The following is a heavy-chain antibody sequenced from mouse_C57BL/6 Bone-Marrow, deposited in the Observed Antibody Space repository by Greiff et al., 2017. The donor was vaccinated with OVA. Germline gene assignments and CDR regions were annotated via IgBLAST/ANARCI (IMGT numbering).Heavy chain of an antibody. J-gene: IGHJ2*01. D-gene: IGHD1-1*01. V-gene: IGHV1-63*01. CDR1: GYTFTNYW. CDR2: IYTGGGYT. CDR3: ARTIDYYCSLAY. Sequence: QVQLQQSGAELVRPGTSVKMSCKASGYTFTNYWIGWAKQRPGHGLEWIGDIYTGGGYTNYNEKLKGKATLTADKSSSTAYMQFSSLTSEDSAIYYCARTIDYYCSLAYWGQGTTLTVSS.